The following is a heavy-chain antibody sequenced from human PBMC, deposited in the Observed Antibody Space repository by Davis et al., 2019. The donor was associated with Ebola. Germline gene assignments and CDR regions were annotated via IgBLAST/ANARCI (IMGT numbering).Heavy chain of an antibody. V-gene: IGHV3-21*05. CDR1: GFTFSTYS. CDR2: ISSGSSSI. Sequence: GESLKISCAAPGFTFSTYSMNWVRQAPGKGLEWVSCISSGSSSIYYADSVKGRFTLSRDNAKNSLYLQMNSLRAEDTAVYYCARDGLQDIVVVVTDYYYYYGMDVWGQGTTVTVSS. D-gene: IGHD2-15*01. J-gene: IGHJ6*02. CDR3: ARDGLQDIVVVVTDYYYYYGMDV.